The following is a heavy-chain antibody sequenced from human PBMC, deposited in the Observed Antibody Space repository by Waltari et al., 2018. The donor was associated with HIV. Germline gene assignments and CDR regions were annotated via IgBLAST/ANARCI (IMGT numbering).Heavy chain of an antibody. Sequence: QVQLVQSGAEVKKPGSSVKVSCRASGGIFRIYAITWVRQAPGQGLEWLGWIIPIFGSANYAQKCKGRVTMTADESTSTAYMELSSLRSEDTAVYYCAMGHYYDSNGYYSFDFWGQGTLVTVSS. CDR2: IIPIFGSA. CDR3: AMGHYYDSNGYYSFDF. J-gene: IGHJ4*02. D-gene: IGHD3-22*01. CDR1: GGIFRIYA. V-gene: IGHV1-69*12.